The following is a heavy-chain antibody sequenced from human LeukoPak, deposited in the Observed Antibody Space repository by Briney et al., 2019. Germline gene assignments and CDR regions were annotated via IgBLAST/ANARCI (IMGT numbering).Heavy chain of an antibody. Sequence: SETLSLTCAVYGGSFSGYYGSWIRQPPGKGPEWIGEINHSGSTNYHPSLKSRVTISVDTSKNQFSLKLSAVTAADTAVYYCARGRYSYGPDYWGQGTLVTVSS. V-gene: IGHV4-34*01. CDR1: GGSFSGYY. D-gene: IGHD5-18*01. CDR3: ARGRYSYGPDY. CDR2: INHSGST. J-gene: IGHJ4*02.